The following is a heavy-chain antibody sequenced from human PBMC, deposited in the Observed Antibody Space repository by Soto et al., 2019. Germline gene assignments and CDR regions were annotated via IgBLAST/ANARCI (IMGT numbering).Heavy chain of an antibody. J-gene: IGHJ6*03. CDR2: IYYSGST. Sequence: ETLSLTCTVSGGSISSYYWSWIRQPPGKGLEWIGYIYYSGSTNYNPSLKSRVTISVDTPKNQFSLKLSSVTAADTAVYYCARHPYSNYPFYYYYMDVWGKGTTVTVSS. CDR3: ARHPYSNYPFYYYYMDV. CDR1: GGSISSYY. V-gene: IGHV4-59*08. D-gene: IGHD4-4*01.